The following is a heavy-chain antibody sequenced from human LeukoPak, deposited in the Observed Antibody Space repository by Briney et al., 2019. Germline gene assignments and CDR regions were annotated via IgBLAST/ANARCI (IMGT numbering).Heavy chain of an antibody. V-gene: IGHV1-8*01. CDR2: MNPNSGNT. D-gene: IGHD6-19*01. CDR3: ARVAVAGTD. J-gene: IGHJ4*02. CDR1: GYAFTSYD. Sequence: GASVKVSCKASGYAFTSYDINWARQATGQGLEWMGWMNPNSGNTGYAQKFQGRVTMTRNTSISTAYMELSSLRSEDTAVHYCARVAVAGTDWGQGTLVTVSS.